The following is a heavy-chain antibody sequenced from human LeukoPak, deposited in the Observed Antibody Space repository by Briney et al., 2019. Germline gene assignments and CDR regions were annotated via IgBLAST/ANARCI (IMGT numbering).Heavy chain of an antibody. V-gene: IGHV1-46*01. CDR2: INPSGGAA. CDR1: GYSLTHYY. J-gene: IGHJ5*02. CDR3: ARDLLPAAMMSGRGNWFDP. Sequence: ASVTVSCKASGYSLTHYYSHWVRQAPGQGLEWVGIINPSGGAATYAQKFLGRVAMTRDMSTSTVYMELSRLRSDDTAVYYCARDLLPAAMMSGRGNWFDPWGQGTLVTVSS. D-gene: IGHD2-2*01.